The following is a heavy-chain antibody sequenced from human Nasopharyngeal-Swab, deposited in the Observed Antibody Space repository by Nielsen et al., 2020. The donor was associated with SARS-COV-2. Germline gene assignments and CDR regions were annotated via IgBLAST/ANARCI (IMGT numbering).Heavy chain of an antibody. D-gene: IGHD3-22*01. CDR3: AKQWLLSGHIDY. Sequence: GGSLRLSCAASGFTFSSYGMHWVRQAPGKGLEWVAVISYDGSNKYYADSVKGRFTISRDNSKNTLYLQMNSLRAEDTAVYYCAKQWLLSGHIDYWGQGTLVTVSS. CDR2: ISYDGSNK. V-gene: IGHV3-30*18. J-gene: IGHJ4*02. CDR1: GFTFSSYG.